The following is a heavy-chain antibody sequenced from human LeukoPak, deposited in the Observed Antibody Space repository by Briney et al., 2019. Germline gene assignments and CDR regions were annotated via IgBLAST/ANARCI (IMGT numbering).Heavy chain of an antibody. J-gene: IGHJ4*02. Sequence: ASVKVSCKASGYTFTGYYMHWVRQAPGQGLEWMGWINPNSGGTNYAQKFQGRVTMTRDTSITTAYMELTSLRSDDTAVYYCARDLCYSVSGTYYNVGRVFNYWGQGTLVTVSS. CDR3: ARDLCYSVSGTYYNVGRVFNY. CDR1: GYTFTGYY. V-gene: IGHV1-2*02. D-gene: IGHD3-10*01. CDR2: INPNSGGT.